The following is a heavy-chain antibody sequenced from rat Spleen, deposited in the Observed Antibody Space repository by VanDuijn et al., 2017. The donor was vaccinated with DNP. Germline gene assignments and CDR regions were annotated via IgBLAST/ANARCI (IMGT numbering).Heavy chain of an antibody. Sequence: EVQLVESGGGLVQPGRSLKLSCAASGFTFSDYNMAWVRQAPKKGLEWVATISYDGSSTYYRDSVKGRFTISRDNAKSTLYLQMDSLRSEDTATYYCARHLYYTYYGYNPYAMDAWGQGTSVTVSS. CDR2: ISYDGSST. D-gene: IGHD1-9*01. J-gene: IGHJ4*01. CDR1: GFTFSDYN. CDR3: ARHLYYTYYGYNPYAMDA. V-gene: IGHV5-7*01.